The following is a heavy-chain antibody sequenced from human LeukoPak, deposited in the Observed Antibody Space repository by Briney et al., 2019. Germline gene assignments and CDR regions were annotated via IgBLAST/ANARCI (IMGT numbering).Heavy chain of an antibody. CDR1: GGSISSSSYY. CDR2: IYYSGST. Sequence: PSETLSLTCTVSGGSISSSSYYWGWIRQPPGKGLEWIGSIYYSGSTYYNPSLKCRVTISVDTSKNQFSLKLSSVTAADTAVYYCARDHRGGVGYMDVWGKGTTVTVSS. J-gene: IGHJ6*03. V-gene: IGHV4-39*07. D-gene: IGHD2-8*02. CDR3: ARDHRGGVGYMDV.